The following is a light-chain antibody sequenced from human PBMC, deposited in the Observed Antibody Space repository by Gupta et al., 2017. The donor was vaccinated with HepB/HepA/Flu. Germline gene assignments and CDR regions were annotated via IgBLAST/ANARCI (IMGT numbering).Light chain of an antibody. J-gene: IGKJ4*01. Sequence: EVVMTQSPATLSVSPGERVTLSCRASQSVSNKLAWYQQKPGQAPRLLIYGASTRATGIAARFSGSGSGTEFTLSISSLQSEDSAVYYCQQYNIWPPLTFGGGTKVEIK. CDR1: QSVSNK. CDR2: GAS. V-gene: IGKV3-15*01. CDR3: QQYNIWPPLT.